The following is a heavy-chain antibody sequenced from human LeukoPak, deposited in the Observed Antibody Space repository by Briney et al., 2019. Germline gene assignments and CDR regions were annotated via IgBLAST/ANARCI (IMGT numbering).Heavy chain of an antibody. CDR2: IKQDGSEK. CDR3: ARDSTPRYCRITSCHGVSDF. CDR1: GFPFSSYW. V-gene: IGHV3-7*01. D-gene: IGHD2-2*01. J-gene: IGHJ4*02. Sequence: GGSLRLSCAASGFPFSSYWMRWVRQAPGKGLEWVANIKQDGSEKYYVDSVKGRFTISRDNAKDSLYLQMNSLRAEDTAVYYCARDSTPRYCRITSCHGVSDFWGQGALVTVSS.